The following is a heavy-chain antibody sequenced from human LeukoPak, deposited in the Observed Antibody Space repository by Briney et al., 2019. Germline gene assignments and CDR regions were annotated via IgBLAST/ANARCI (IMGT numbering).Heavy chain of an antibody. J-gene: IGHJ4*02. V-gene: IGHV3-21*01. Sequence: GGSLRLSCAASGFTFSSYSMNWVRQAPGKGLEWVSSISSSSSYIYYADSVKGRFTISRDNAKNSLYLQMNSLRAEDTAVYYCARLGTTVTHFDYWGQGTLVTVSS. D-gene: IGHD4-17*01. CDR2: ISSSSSYI. CDR1: GFTFSSYS. CDR3: ARLGTTVTHFDY.